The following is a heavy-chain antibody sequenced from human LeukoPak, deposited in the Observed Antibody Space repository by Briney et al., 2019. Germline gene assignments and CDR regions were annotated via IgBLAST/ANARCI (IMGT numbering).Heavy chain of an antibody. CDR1: GFTFSRYG. CDR2: IRYDGSNK. CDR3: AKILAPYYYYYMDV. V-gene: IGHV3-30*02. J-gene: IGHJ6*03. Sequence: PGGSLRLSCAASGFTFSRYGMHWVRQAPGKGLQWVAFIRYDGSNKYYADSVKGRFTISRDNSKNTLYLQMNSLRAEDTAVYYCAKILAPYYYYYMDVWGKGTTVTVSS.